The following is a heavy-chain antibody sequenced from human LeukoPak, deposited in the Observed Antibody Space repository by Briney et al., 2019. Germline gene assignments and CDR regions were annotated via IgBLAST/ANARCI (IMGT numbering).Heavy chain of an antibody. V-gene: IGHV4-38-2*02. CDR3: ARGMSGSYDY. J-gene: IGHJ4*02. CDR1: GYSITRGFY. D-gene: IGHD1-26*01. Sequence: SETLSLTCSVSGYSITRGFYCGWIRQPPGKGLEWIGRIYYSGSTKYNPSLKSRVTMSVDTSKNQFSLKLSSVTAADTAVYFCARGMSGSYDYWGQGTLVTVS. CDR2: IYYSGST.